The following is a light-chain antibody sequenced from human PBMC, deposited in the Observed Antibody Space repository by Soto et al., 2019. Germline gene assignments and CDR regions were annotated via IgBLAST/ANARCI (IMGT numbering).Light chain of an antibody. CDR3: SSYTSSSTPVV. J-gene: IGLJ2*01. V-gene: IGLV2-14*01. Sequence: QSALTQPASVSGSPGQSITISCTGTSSDVGGYNYVSWYQQHPGKAPKLMIYDVGNRPSGVSNRFSGSKSGNTASLTISGLQAEDEDDYYCSSYTSSSTPVVFGGGTTLTVL. CDR1: SSDVGGYNY. CDR2: DVG.